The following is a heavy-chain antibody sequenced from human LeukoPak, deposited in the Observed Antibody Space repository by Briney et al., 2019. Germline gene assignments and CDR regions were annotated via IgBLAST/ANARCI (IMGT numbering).Heavy chain of an antibody. CDR1: GFTVSSNY. V-gene: IGHV3-66*01. J-gene: IGHJ4*02. CDR3: ARVAADGDYDSPELYFDY. Sequence: PGGSLRLSCAASGFTVSSNYMSWVRQAPGKGLEWVSVIYSGGSTYYADSVKGRFTISRDNSKNTLYLQMNSLRAEDTAVYYCARVAADGDYDSPELYFDYWGQGTLVTVSS. CDR2: IYSGGST. D-gene: IGHD4-17*01.